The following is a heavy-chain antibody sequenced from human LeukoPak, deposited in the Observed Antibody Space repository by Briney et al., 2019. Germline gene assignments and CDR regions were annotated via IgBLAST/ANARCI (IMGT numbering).Heavy chain of an antibody. Sequence: ASVKVSCKASGYTFTGYYMHWVRQAPGQGLEWMGWINPNSGGTNYAQKFQGRVTMTRDTSISTAYMELSRLRSDDTAVYYCARDIWVVDSSGWYPGFNYWGQGTLVTVSS. CDR1: GYTFTGYY. CDR2: INPNSGGT. D-gene: IGHD6-19*01. J-gene: IGHJ4*02. CDR3: ARDIWVVDSSGWYPGFNY. V-gene: IGHV1-2*02.